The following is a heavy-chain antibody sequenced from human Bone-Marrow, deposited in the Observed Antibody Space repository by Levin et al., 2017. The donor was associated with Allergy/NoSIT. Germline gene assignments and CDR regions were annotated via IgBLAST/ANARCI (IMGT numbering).Heavy chain of an antibody. Sequence: KPGGSLRLSCTVSGGSISSSSYYWGWIRQPPGKGLEWIGSIYYSGSTYYNPSLKSRVTISVDTSKNQFSLKLSSVTAADTAVYYCARGRAPGFDYWGQGTLVTVSS. J-gene: IGHJ4*02. CDR3: ARGRAPGFDY. V-gene: IGHV4-39*07. D-gene: IGHD3-10*01. CDR2: IYYSGST. CDR1: GGSISSSSYY.